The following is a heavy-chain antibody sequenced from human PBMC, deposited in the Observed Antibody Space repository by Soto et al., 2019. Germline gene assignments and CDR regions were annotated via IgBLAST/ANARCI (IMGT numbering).Heavy chain of an antibody. CDR3: ARCREITICRDYDY. CDR1: GFTFSTYS. J-gene: IGHJ4*02. V-gene: IGHV3-23*01. D-gene: IGHD1-1*01. Sequence: GGSLRLSCVASGFTFSTYSIGWVRQAPGKGLEFVSVISGDSAITYFGDSVKGRFTISRDNSKNTLYVQMNSLRAEDTAIYFCARCREITICRDYDYWGQGTLVTVSS. CDR2: ISGDSAIT.